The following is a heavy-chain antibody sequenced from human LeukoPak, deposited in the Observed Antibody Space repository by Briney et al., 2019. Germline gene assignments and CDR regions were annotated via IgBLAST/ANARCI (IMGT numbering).Heavy chain of an antibody. CDR3: VYYGSGSYYPFDY. D-gene: IGHD3-10*01. Sequence: SETLSLTCTVSGDSITGSNYYWGWIRQPPGKGLEWIGSIYYSGTTYSNPSLKSRVTISVDTSKNQFSLKLSSVTAADTAVYYCVYYGSGSYYPFDYWGQGTLVTVSS. J-gene: IGHJ4*02. V-gene: IGHV4-39*01. CDR2: IYYSGTT. CDR1: GDSITGSNYY.